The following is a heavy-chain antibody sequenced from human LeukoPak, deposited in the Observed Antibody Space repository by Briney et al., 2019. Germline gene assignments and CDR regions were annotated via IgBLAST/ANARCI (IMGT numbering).Heavy chain of an antibody. CDR3: VSDRPYYDILTGYSLGGDYFDY. CDR1: GGSISGDY. CDR2: IYTSGST. Sequence: PSETLSLTCTVSGGSISGDYWSWIRQPAGTGLEWIGRIYTSGSTIYNPSLKSRVTISVDTSKNQFSLKLSSVTAADTAVYYCVSDRPYYDILTGYSLGGDYFDYWGQGTLVTVSS. V-gene: IGHV4-4*07. D-gene: IGHD3-9*01. J-gene: IGHJ4*02.